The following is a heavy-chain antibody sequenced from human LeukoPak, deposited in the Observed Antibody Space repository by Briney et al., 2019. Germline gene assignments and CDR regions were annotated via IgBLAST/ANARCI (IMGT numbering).Heavy chain of an antibody. CDR2: IYYSGST. Sequence: SETLSLTCTVSGGSISSSSYYWGWIRQPPGKGLEWIGSIYYSGSTNYNPSLKSRVTISVDTSKNQFSLKLSSVTAADTAVYYCASSRYYGSGKFDYWGQGTLVTVSS. V-gene: IGHV4-39*07. CDR3: ASSRYYGSGKFDY. J-gene: IGHJ4*02. D-gene: IGHD3-10*01. CDR1: GGSISSSSYY.